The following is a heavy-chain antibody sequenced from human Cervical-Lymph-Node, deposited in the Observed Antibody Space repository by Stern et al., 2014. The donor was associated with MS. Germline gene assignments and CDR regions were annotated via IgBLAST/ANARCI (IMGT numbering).Heavy chain of an antibody. CDR2: IYYSGTT. CDR3: AGAIGKYELLESFDM. CDR1: GASVGGGDWY. D-gene: IGHD1-1*01. Sequence: VQLVESGPGLAKPSQTLSLACAVSGASVGGGDWYWSWIRQPPGKGLEWLGHIYYSGTTYYKPSLKSRLIISLDTSKNQFSLNLTSVTAADTAVYYCAGAIGKYELLESFDMWGQGTMVTVSS. J-gene: IGHJ3*02. V-gene: IGHV4-30-4*01.